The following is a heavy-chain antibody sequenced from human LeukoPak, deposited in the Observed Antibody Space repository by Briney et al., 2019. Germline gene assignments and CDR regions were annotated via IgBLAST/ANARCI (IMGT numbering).Heavy chain of an antibody. CDR2: ISNSGGTT. V-gene: IGHV3-23*01. Sequence: PGGSLRLSCATSGFTFRNYAMSWVRQAPGKGLEWVSCISNSGGTTYHADSVKGRFAISRDTSKNTLYLQMNSLRVEDTAVYYCAKTSPGYTYGLLDYWGQRTLVTVSS. J-gene: IGHJ4*02. CDR1: GFTFRNYA. CDR3: AKTSPGYTYGLLDY. D-gene: IGHD5-18*01.